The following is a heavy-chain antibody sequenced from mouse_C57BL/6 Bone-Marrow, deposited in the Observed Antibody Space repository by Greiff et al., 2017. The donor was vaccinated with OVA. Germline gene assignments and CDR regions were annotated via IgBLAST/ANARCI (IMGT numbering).Heavy chain of an antibody. Sequence: VQLQQSGAELVRPGTSVKVSCKASGYAFTNYLIEWVKQRPGQGLEWIGVINPGSGGTNYNEKFKGKATLTADKSSSTAYMQLSSLTSEDSAVYFCARTRGRFAYWGQGTLVTVSA. V-gene: IGHV1-54*01. CDR1: GYAFTNYL. CDR2: INPGSGGT. D-gene: IGHD3-3*01. J-gene: IGHJ3*01. CDR3: ARTRGRFAY.